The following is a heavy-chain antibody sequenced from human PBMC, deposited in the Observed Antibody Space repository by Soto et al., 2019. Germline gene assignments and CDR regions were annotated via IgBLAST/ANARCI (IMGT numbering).Heavy chain of an antibody. Sequence: GASVKVSCKASGYTFTSYAMHWVRQAPGQRLEWMGWINAGNGNTKYSQKFQDRVTITRDTSASTAYMELSSLRSEDTAVYYCARGRDAASLIRRRSIPYFDYWGQGTLVTVSS. CDR2: INAGNGNT. CDR3: ARGRDAASLIRRRSIPYFDY. V-gene: IGHV1-3*01. CDR1: GYTFTSYA. D-gene: IGHD2-15*01. J-gene: IGHJ4*02.